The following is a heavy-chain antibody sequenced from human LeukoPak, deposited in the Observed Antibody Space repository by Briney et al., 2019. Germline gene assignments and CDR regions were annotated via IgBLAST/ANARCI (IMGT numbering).Heavy chain of an antibody. D-gene: IGHD6-13*01. Sequence: SETLSLTCTVSGGSISSYYWSWIRQPPGKGLEWIGYIYYSGVTNYNPSLKSRVTISVDTSKNQFSLSLSSVTAADTAVYYCASARYSSSWLFDNWGQGTLVTVSS. J-gene: IGHJ4*02. V-gene: IGHV4-59*01. CDR2: IYYSGVT. CDR1: GGSISSYY. CDR3: ASARYSSSWLFDN.